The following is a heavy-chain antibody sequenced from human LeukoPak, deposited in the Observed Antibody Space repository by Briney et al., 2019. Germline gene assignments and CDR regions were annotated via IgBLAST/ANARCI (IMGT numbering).Heavy chain of an antibody. CDR1: GFTFSSYE. CDR2: ISSSGSTI. CDR3: AREYYDDSSGYLDY. J-gene: IGHJ4*02. D-gene: IGHD3-22*01. Sequence: GGSLRLSCAASGFTFSSYEMNWVRQAPGKGLEWVSYISSSGSTIYYADSVKGRFTISRDNAKNSLYLQMNSLRAEDTAVYYCAREYYDDSSGYLDYWGQGTLVTVSS. V-gene: IGHV3-48*03.